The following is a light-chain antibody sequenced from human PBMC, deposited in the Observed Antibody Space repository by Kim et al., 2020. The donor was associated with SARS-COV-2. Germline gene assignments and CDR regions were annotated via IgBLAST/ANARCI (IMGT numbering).Light chain of an antibody. Sequence: GQTVRITCQGDSLRSYYSIWYQQKPGQAPVLVIYGKNNRPSGIPDRFSGSSSGNTASLTITGAQAEDEADYYCNSRDSSGNQLNWVFGGGTQLTVL. CDR3: NSRDSSGNQLNWV. CDR1: SLRSYY. CDR2: GKN. V-gene: IGLV3-19*01. J-gene: IGLJ3*02.